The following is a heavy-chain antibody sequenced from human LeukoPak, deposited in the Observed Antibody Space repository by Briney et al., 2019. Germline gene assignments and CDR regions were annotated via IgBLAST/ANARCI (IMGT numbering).Heavy chain of an antibody. Sequence: PSETLSLTCAVYGGSFSGYYWSWIRQPPGKGLEWIGEINHSGSTNYNPSLKSRVTISVDTSKNQFSLKLSSVTAADTAVYYCAIHGYCSSTSCYTLDWFDPWGQGTLVTVSS. D-gene: IGHD2-2*02. CDR1: GGSFSGYY. CDR3: AIHGYCSSTSCYTLDWFDP. CDR2: INHSGST. J-gene: IGHJ5*02. V-gene: IGHV4-34*01.